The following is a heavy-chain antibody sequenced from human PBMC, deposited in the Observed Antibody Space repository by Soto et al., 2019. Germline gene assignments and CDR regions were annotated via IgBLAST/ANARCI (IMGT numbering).Heavy chain of an antibody. J-gene: IGHJ6*02. CDR2: FYYSGST. CDR1: GASITSTSYH. CDR3: ARSVGEYYYGMDV. Sequence: PSETLSLTCTVSGASITSTSYHWGWIRQPPGKGLEWIGNFYYSGSTYYNPSLRSRVTISVDASKNQFSVKVSSVTATDTAVYYCARSVGEYYYGMDVWGQGTTVTVSS. V-gene: IGHV4-39*01. D-gene: IGHD1-26*01.